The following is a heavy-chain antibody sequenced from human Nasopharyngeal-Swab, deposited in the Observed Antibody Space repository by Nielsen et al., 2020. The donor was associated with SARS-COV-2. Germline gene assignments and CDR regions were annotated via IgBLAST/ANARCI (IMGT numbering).Heavy chain of an antibody. V-gene: IGHV3-48*02. CDR1: GFSFSSHS. CDR3: ARVDWSARNFDY. J-gene: IGHJ4*02. D-gene: IGHD3-9*01. Sequence: GESLKISCAASGFSFSSHSMTWVRQAPGKGLEWISYISGSSSTIYYADSVKGRFTIPRANAKNSLFLQMTGLRDDDTAVYYCARVDWSARNFDYWGQGTLVTISS. CDR2: ISGSSSTI.